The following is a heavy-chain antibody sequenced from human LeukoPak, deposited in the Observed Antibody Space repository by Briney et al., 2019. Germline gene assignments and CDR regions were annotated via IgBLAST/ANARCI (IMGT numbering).Heavy chain of an antibody. J-gene: IGHJ6*03. CDR1: GFTFSSYG. Sequence: GRSLRLSCAASGFTFSSYGMHWVRQAPGKGPEWVAVIWYDGSNKYYADSVKGRFTISRDNSKNTLYLQMNSLRGEDTAVYYCAKDGDSSYWMTLSYYYYMDVWGKGTTVTVSS. D-gene: IGHD6-19*01. V-gene: IGHV3-33*06. CDR2: IWYDGSNK. CDR3: AKDGDSSYWMTLSYYYYMDV.